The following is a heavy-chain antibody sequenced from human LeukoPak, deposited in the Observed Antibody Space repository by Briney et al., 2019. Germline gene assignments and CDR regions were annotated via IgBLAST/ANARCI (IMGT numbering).Heavy chain of an antibody. CDR1: GGSISSYY. D-gene: IGHD2-21*01. CDR2: IYTSGST. V-gene: IGHV4-4*07. J-gene: IGHJ3*02. Sequence: SETLSLTCTVSGGSISSYYWSWIRQPAGKGLEWIGRIYTSGSTNYNPSLKSRVTMSVDTSKNQFSLKLSSVTAADTAVYYCARDSSLWWSPDGAFDIWGQGTMATVSS. CDR3: ARDSSLWWSPDGAFDI.